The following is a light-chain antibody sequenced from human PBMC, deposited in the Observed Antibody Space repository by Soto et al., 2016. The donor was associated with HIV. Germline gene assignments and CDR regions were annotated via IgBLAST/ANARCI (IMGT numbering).Light chain of an antibody. CDR2: DDR. J-gene: IGLJ2*01. CDR3: QVWDSSTDHVI. V-gene: IGLV3-21*02. Sequence: SYELTQPSSVSVSPGQTVRITCSGDVLAKKYARWFQQKPGQAPVLVIYDDRDRPSGIPEQFSGSNSGNTATLTITSVEAGDEADYYCQVWDSSTDHVIFGGGTRLTVL. CDR1: VLAKKY.